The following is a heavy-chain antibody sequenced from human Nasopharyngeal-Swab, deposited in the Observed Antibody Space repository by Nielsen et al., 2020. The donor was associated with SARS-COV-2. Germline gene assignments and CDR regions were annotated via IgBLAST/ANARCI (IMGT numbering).Heavy chain of an antibody. CDR2: INAGNGNT. CDR1: GYIFTSYD. CDR3: ARDPADYGDYHGMDV. D-gene: IGHD4-17*01. V-gene: IGHV1-3*01. Sequence: ASVKVSCKASGYIFTSYDINWVRQATGQGLEWMGWINAGNGNTKYSQKFQGRVTITRDTSASTAYMELSSLRSEDTAVYYCARDPADYGDYHGMDVWGQGTTVTVSS. J-gene: IGHJ6*02.